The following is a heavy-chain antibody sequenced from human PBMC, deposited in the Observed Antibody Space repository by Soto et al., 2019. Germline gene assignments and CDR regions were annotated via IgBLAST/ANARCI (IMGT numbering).Heavy chain of an antibody. CDR1: GYTFTDYD. CDR3: EVTTGF. J-gene: IGHJ4*02. V-gene: IGHV1-8*02. Sequence: QVQVVQSRAEVKKPGASVKVSCKPSGYTFTDYDINWVRQAAGQGLEYMGWMSPDSGNAGYAQQFQGRVTMTSNTSISTAYMELSGLRSEETAVYFCEVTTGFWGQGTMVTVSS. CDR2: MSPDSGNA. D-gene: IGHD2-21*02.